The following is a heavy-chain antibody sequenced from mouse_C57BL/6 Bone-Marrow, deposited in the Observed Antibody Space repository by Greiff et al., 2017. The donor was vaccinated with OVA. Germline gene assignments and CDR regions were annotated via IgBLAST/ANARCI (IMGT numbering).Heavy chain of an antibody. D-gene: IGHD4-1*01. CDR2: ITHSGET. CDR3: AGELAWFAY. J-gene: IGHJ3*01. Sequence: VKLVESGPGLVKPSQSLFLTCSITGFPITSGYYWIWIRQSPGKPLEWMWYITHSGETFYNPSLQSPISITRETSKNQFFLQLNSVTTEDTAMYYCAGELAWFAYWGQGTLVTVSA. CDR1: GFPITSGYY. V-gene: IGHV12-3*01.